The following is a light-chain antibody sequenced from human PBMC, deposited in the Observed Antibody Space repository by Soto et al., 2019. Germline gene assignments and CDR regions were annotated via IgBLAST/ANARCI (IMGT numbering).Light chain of an antibody. V-gene: IGLV1-44*01. CDR2: SNN. CDR3: ATWDDSLNGVV. CDR1: SFNVGGNT. Sequence: QSVLTQPPSASGTPGQRVTISCSGSSFNVGGNTVNWYQQVTGTAPKFLINSNNQRPSGVHDRFSGSKSGTSASLAISGLQSEDEADYYCATWDDSLNGVVFGGGTKLTVL. J-gene: IGLJ2*01.